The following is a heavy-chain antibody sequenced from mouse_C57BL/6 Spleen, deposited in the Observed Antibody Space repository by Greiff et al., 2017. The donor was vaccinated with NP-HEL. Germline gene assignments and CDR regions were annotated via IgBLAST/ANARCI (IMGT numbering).Heavy chain of an antibody. J-gene: IGHJ2*01. V-gene: IGHV1-82*01. Sequence: QVQLQQSGSELVKPGASVKISCKASGYAFSSSWMNWVKQRPGKGLEWIGRIYPGDGDTNYNGKFKGKATLTADKSSSTAYMQLSSLTSEDSAVYFCARSGVYYDYDGDYWGQGTTLTVSS. CDR2: IYPGDGDT. CDR1: GYAFSSSW. CDR3: ARSGVYYDYDGDY. D-gene: IGHD2-4*01.